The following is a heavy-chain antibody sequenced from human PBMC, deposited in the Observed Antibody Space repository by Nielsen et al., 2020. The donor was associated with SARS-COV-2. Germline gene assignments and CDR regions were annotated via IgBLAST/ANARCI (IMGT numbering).Heavy chain of an antibody. CDR3: ARSGPRRNNAFDI. D-gene: IGHD1-26*01. CDR2: ILYNGTT. CDR1: GDSINNDDNY. V-gene: IGHV4-30-4*08. Sequence: SETLSLTCSVFGDSINNDDNYWSWIRQFPGKGLEWIGYILYNGTTYYSWPLKSRLTISLDTSKNQFSLKVTSVTAADTAVYYCARSGPRRNNAFDIWGQGSMVTVSS. J-gene: IGHJ3*02.